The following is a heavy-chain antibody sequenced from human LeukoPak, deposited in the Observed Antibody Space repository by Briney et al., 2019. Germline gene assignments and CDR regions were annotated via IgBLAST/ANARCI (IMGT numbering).Heavy chain of an antibody. J-gene: IGHJ5*02. V-gene: IGHV5-51*01. CDR3: ARRQVSYNWFDP. CDR1: GYSSTSYW. CDR2: IYPGDSAT. Sequence: GESLKISCKGSGYSSTSYWIGWVRQMPGKGVEWMGIIYPGDSATRYSPSFQRLVTISADKSISTAYLQWSSLKASDTAMYYCARRQVSYNWFDPWGQGTLVAVSS. D-gene: IGHD1-14*01.